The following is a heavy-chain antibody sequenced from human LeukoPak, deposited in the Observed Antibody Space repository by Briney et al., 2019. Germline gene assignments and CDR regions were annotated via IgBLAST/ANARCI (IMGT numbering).Heavy chain of an antibody. V-gene: IGHV3-73*01. Sequence: GGSLRLSCAASGFTFSGSAMHWVRQASGKGLEWVGRIRSKANSYATAYAASVKGRFTTSRDDSKNTAYLQMNSLKTEGTAVYYCTRLRCSSTSCYGWFDPWGQGTLVTVSS. J-gene: IGHJ5*02. D-gene: IGHD2-2*01. CDR1: GFTFSGSA. CDR2: IRSKANSYAT. CDR3: TRLRCSSTSCYGWFDP.